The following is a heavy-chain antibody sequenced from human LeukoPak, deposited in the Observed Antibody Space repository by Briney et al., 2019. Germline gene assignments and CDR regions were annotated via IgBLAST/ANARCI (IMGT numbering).Heavy chain of an antibody. CDR2: ISVNNGNT. J-gene: IGHJ6*03. CDR3: ARAGRPFYYYYMDV. D-gene: IGHD6-6*01. V-gene: IGHV1-18*01. Sequence: ASVKVSCKASGYTFASYGINWVRQAPGLGLEWMGWISVNNGNTNYAKNLQGRVAMTTDTSTSIVYMELRSLRSDDTAVYYCARAGRPFYYYYMDVWGKGTTVTVSS. CDR1: GYTFASYG.